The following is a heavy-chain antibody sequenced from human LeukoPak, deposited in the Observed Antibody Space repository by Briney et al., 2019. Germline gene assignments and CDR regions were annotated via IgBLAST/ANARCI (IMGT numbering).Heavy chain of an antibody. V-gene: IGHV3-33*01. CDR2: IWYDGSNK. CDR3: ARGGSGYDIVTAPSFDY. Sequence: PGRSLRLSCAASGFTFSSYGMLWVRQAPGKGLEWVAVIWYDGSNKYYADSVKGRFTISRDNSKNTLYLQMNGLRAEDTAVYYCARGGSGYDIVTAPSFDYWGQGTLVTVSS. D-gene: IGHD3-9*01. J-gene: IGHJ4*02. CDR1: GFTFSSYG.